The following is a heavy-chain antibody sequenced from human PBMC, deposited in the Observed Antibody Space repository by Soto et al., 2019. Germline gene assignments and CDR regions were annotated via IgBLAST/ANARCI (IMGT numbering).Heavy chain of an antibody. J-gene: IGHJ4*02. V-gene: IGHV4-39*01. Sequence: QLQLQESGPGLVKPSEPLSLTCTVSGGSISSSTYYWGWIRQPPGKGLEWIGSIYYSGSTYYNPSLKSGVTMSVDTSKNQFSLKLSSVTAAETAVYDCATIVVGGDYCDYWGQGTLVTVSS. CDR3: ATIVVGGDYCDY. CDR2: IYYSGST. D-gene: IGHD3-10*01. CDR1: GGSISSSTYY.